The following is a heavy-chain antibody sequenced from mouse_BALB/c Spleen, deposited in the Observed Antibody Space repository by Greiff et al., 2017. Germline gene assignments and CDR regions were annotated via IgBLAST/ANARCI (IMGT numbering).Heavy chain of an antibody. CDR2: ISHSGST. CDR3: ARGWSALDY. J-gene: IGHJ2*01. Sequence: VQLKQSGPGLVKPSQSLSLTCTVTGYSITSDYAWNWIRQFPGNKLEWMGYISHSGSTSYNPSLKSRISITRDTSKNQFFLQLNSVTTEDTATYYCARGWSALDYWGQGTTLTVSS. CDR1: GYSITSDYA. D-gene: IGHD2-3*01. V-gene: IGHV3-2*02.